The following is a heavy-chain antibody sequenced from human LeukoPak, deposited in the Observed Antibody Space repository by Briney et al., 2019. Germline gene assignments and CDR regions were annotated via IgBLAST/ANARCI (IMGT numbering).Heavy chain of an antibody. J-gene: IGHJ3*02. Sequence: VSVKVSCKASGYTFTSYAMHWVRQAPGQRLEWMGWINAGNGNTKYSQKFQGRVTITRDTSASTAYMELSSLRSEDTAVYYCARDSWLASDAFDIWGQGTMVTVSS. D-gene: IGHD6-19*01. CDR2: INAGNGNT. CDR3: ARDSWLASDAFDI. V-gene: IGHV1-3*01. CDR1: GYTFTSYA.